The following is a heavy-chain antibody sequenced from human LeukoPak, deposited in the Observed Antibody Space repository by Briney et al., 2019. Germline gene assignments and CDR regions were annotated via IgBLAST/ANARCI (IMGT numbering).Heavy chain of an antibody. CDR3: ARVAGSSGWYPAEDYFDF. V-gene: IGHV4-38-2*02. D-gene: IGHD6-19*01. CDR2: IYRSGTT. CDR1: GYSISSGNY. Sequence: SETLSLTCTVSGYSISSGNYWGWMRQTPGKGLEWIGSIYRSGTTYYNPSLKSRVSITLDTSKNQFSLKLTSVTAADTAVYYCARVAGSSGWYPAEDYFDFWGQGTLVTVSS. J-gene: IGHJ4*02.